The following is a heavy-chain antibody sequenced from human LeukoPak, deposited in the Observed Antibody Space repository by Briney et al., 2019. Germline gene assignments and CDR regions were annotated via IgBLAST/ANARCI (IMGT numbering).Heavy chain of an antibody. Sequence: GESLKISCKGSGYSFTNYWIAWVRQVPGKGLEWMGIIYPGDSDTRYSPSFQGQVTISADKSISTAYLQWSSLKASDTAMYYCARLDCSGGSCYAFDYWGQGTLVTVSS. V-gene: IGHV5-51*01. CDR1: GYSFTNYW. CDR3: ARLDCSGGSCYAFDY. CDR2: IYPGDSDT. J-gene: IGHJ4*02. D-gene: IGHD2-15*01.